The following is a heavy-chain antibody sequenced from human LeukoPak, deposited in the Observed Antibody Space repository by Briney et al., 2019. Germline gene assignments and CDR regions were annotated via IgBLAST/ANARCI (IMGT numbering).Heavy chain of an antibody. CDR3: ARETSGWGYNWFDP. V-gene: IGHV4-59*12. J-gene: IGHJ5*02. CDR2: IHYSGKA. Sequence: SETLSLTCTVSGGSISGYYWTWTRQPPGKGLEWIGQIHYSGKADYNPSLKSRVTISVDTSKNQFSLKLSSVTAADTAVYYCARETSGWGYNWFDPWGQGTLVTVSS. D-gene: IGHD6-19*01. CDR1: GGSISGYY.